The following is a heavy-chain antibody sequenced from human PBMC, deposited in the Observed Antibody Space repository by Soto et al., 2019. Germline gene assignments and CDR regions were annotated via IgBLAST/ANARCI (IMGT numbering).Heavy chain of an antibody. V-gene: IGHV1-46*01. J-gene: IGHJ4*02. D-gene: IGHD3-22*01. CDR2: INPSGGST. CDR3: ARGRYYYDSSGYPRS. Sequence: ASVKVSCKASGYTFTSYYMHWVRQAPGQGLEWMGIINPSGGSTSYAQKFQGRVTMTRDTSTSTVYMELSSLRFEDTAVYYCARGRYYYDSSGYPRSWGQGTLVTVSS. CDR1: GYTFTSYY.